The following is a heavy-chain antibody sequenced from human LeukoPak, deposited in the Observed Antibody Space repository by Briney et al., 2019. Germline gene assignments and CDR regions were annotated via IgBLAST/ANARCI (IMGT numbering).Heavy chain of an antibody. CDR1: GGSISSSSYY. CDR3: ARARIAAAGTGYFQH. J-gene: IGHJ1*01. Sequence: PSETLSLTCSVSGGSISSSSYYWGWIRQPPGKGLEWIGNIYYSGSTYYNPSLESRVTISLDTSKNQFSLKLSSVTAADTAVYYCARARIAAAGTGYFQHWGQGTLLTVSS. CDR2: IYYSGST. D-gene: IGHD6-13*01. V-gene: IGHV4-39*01.